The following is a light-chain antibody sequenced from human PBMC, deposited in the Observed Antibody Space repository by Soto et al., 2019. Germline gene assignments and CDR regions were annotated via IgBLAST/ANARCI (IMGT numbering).Light chain of an antibody. CDR1: SSDVGNYNL. CDR2: EVS. V-gene: IGLV2-8*01. Sequence: QSALTQPASVSGSPGQSITISCTGTSSDVGNYNLVSWYQQRPGKAPKLMIYEVSKRPSGVPDRFSGSKSGNTASLTVSGLQAEDEADYYCSSYAGSNNLVFGGGTKLTVL. CDR3: SSYAGSNNLV. J-gene: IGLJ2*01.